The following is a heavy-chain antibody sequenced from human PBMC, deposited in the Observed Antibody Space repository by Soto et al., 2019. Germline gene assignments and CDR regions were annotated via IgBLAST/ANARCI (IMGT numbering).Heavy chain of an antibody. CDR1: GDSISSSNW. J-gene: IGHJ4*02. CDR2: TYHSGTT. V-gene: IGHV4-4*02. CDR3: AREGSGSPVSV. D-gene: IGHD3-10*01. Sequence: QVQLQESGPGLVKPSETLSLTCTVSGDSISSSNWWSWVRQPPGKGLEWIGETYHSGTTKYNPSPNSRVTISLDFSNNQFSLELKSVTAADSAVYYCAREGSGSPVSVWGQGALVIVSA.